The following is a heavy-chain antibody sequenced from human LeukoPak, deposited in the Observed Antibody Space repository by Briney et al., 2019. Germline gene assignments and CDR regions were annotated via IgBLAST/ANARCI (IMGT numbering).Heavy chain of an antibody. Sequence: ASVKVSCKASGYTFTSYGISWVRQAPGQGLEWMGWMNPNSGNTGYAQKFQGRVTITRNTSISTAYMELSSLRSEDTAVYYCARGPMGMYSSSWYFLYFDYWGQGTLVTVSS. CDR3: ARGPMGMYSSSWYFLYFDY. J-gene: IGHJ4*02. CDR2: MNPNSGNT. D-gene: IGHD6-13*01. V-gene: IGHV1-8*03. CDR1: GYTFTSYG.